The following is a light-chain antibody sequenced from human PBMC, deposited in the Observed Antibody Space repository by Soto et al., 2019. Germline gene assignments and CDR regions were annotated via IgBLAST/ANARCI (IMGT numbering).Light chain of an antibody. CDR3: QQSYSNPLT. J-gene: IGKJ4*01. V-gene: IGKV1-39*01. CDR2: AAS. Sequence: DIQTTQSPSSLSVSVGDRITITCRASKIISRYLNWYQLTPGKAPNVLIYAASPLQSGVPSLFSGSGAGTDCTRTISSLQPEDFATDYCQQSYSNPLTFGGGTQVDIK. CDR1: KIISRY.